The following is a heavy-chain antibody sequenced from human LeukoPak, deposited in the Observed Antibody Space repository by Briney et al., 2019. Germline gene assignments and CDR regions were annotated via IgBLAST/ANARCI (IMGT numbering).Heavy chain of an antibody. CDR1: GYSFTDYY. J-gene: IGHJ5*02. D-gene: IGHD2-21*01. Sequence: ASVKVSCKASGYSFTDYYMHWVRQAPGQGLEWMGWINLNSGDIKSAQKFQGRVTMTRDTSITTVYMEVSWLTSDDTAIYYCARANRLHGGPYLIGPWGQGTLVTVSS. V-gene: IGHV1-2*02. CDR2: INLNSGDI. CDR3: ARANRLHGGPYLIGP.